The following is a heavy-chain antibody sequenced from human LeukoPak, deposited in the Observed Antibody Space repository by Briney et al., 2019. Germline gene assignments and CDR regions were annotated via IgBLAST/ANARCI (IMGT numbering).Heavy chain of an antibody. Sequence: SLRLSCSASGFTFSSYSMNWVRQHPGKGLEWIGYIYYSGSTYYNPSLKSRVTISVDTSKNQFSLKLSSVTAADTAVYYCARVPLHFDILTGYHNQAYGMDVWGQGTTVTVSS. CDR1: GFTFSSYS. CDR3: ARVPLHFDILTGYHNQAYGMDV. CDR2: IYYSGST. J-gene: IGHJ6*02. V-gene: IGHV4-31*02. D-gene: IGHD3-9*01.